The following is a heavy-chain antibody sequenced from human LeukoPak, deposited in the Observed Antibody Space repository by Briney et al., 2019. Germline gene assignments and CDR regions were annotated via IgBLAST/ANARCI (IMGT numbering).Heavy chain of an antibody. CDR2: VHKSGST. Sequence: SETLSLTCAVSTDSITSNWWSWVRQPPGKGLEWIGEVHKSGSTNYYPSLQSRVTISIDKSKNQIALELTSVTAADTAVYYCAKEIVGSPTPGAYWGQGILVTVSS. J-gene: IGHJ4*02. CDR1: TDSITSNW. D-gene: IGHD1-26*01. CDR3: AKEIVGSPTPGAY. V-gene: IGHV4-4*02.